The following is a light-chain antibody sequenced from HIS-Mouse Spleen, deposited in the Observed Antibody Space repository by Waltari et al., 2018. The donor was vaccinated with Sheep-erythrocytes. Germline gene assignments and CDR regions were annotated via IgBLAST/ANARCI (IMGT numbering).Light chain of an antibody. CDR2: EGS. CDR3: CSYAGSSTPWV. Sequence: QSALTQPASVSGSPGQSITISCTGTSSAFGIYNLVSWYQQHPGKAPKLMIYEGSKRPSGVSNRFSGSKSGNTASLTISGLQAEDEADYYCCSYAGSSTPWVFGGGTKLTVL. J-gene: IGLJ3*02. CDR1: SSAFGIYNL. V-gene: IGLV2-23*01.